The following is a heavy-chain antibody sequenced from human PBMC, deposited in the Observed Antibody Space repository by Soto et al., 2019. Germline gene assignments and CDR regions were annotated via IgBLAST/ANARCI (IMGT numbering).Heavy chain of an antibody. J-gene: IGHJ3*02. CDR3: ARFRPHDAFDI. CDR1: GFTVSSNY. CDR2: IYSGGST. V-gene: IGHV3-66*01. Sequence: GSLRLSCAASGFTVSSNYMSWVRQAPGKGLEWVSVIYSGGSTYYADSVKVRFTISRDNSKNTLYLQMNSLRAEDTAVYYCARFRPHDAFDIWGQGTMVTVSS.